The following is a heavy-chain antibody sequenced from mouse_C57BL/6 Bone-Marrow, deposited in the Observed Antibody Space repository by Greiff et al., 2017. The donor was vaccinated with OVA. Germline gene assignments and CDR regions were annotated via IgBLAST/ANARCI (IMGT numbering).Heavy chain of an antibody. CDR2: INPYNGGT. V-gene: IGHV1-19*01. D-gene: IGHD1-1*01. CDR3: ARIGYYGSSYDYFDY. CDR1: GYTFTDYY. Sequence: DVQLQESGPVLVKPGASVKMSCKASGYTFTDYYMNWVKQSHGKSLEWIGVINPYNGGTSYNQKFKGKATLTVDKSSSTAYMELNSLTSEDSAVYYCARIGYYGSSYDYFDYWGQGTTLTVSS. J-gene: IGHJ2*01.